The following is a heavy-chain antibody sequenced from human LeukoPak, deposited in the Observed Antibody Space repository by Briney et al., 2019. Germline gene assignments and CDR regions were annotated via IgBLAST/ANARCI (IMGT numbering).Heavy chain of an antibody. CDR1: GFTFSSFP. CDR2: ISGTGGTT. V-gene: IGHV3-23*01. CDR3: AKGATTVTSLVDY. J-gene: IGHJ4*02. Sequence: GSLRLSCAASGFTFSSFPMNWVRQAPGKGLEWVSGISGTGGTTYYADSVRGRFTISRDDSKNTLFLQMNSLRAEDTAVYYCAKGATTVTSLVDYWGQGTLVTVSS. D-gene: IGHD4-17*01.